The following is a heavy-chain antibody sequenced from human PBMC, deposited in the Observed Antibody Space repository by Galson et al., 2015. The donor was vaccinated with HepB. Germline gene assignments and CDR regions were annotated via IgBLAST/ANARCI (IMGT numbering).Heavy chain of an antibody. CDR1: GGSISSYY. J-gene: IGHJ4*02. D-gene: IGHD3-10*01. Sequence: SETLSLTCTVSGGSISSYYWSWIRQPPGKGLEWIGYIYYSGSTNYNPSLKSRVTISVDTSKNQFSLKLSSVTAADTAVYYCARGNMVRGVIIPDYWGQGTVVTVSS. CDR2: IYYSGST. V-gene: IGHV4-59*01. CDR3: ARGNMVRGVIIPDY.